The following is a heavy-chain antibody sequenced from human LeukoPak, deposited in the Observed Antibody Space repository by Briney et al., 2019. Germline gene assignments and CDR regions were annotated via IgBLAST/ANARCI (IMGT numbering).Heavy chain of an antibody. J-gene: IGHJ4*02. D-gene: IGHD3-10*01. Sequence: PGGSLRLSCAASRFTFDDYAMHWVRQAPGKGLEWVSGISWNSGSIGYADSVKGRFTISRDNAKNSLYLQMNSLRAEDTALYYCAKGYGSGSYYSPDYWGQGTLVTVSS. CDR1: RFTFDDYA. CDR3: AKGYGSGSYYSPDY. V-gene: IGHV3-9*01. CDR2: ISWNSGSI.